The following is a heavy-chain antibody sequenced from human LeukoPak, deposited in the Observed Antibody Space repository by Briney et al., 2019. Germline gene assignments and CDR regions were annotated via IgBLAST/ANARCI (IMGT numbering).Heavy chain of an antibody. CDR3: ARFTPGYSYGVAYFDY. CDR1: GFTFSSYW. J-gene: IGHJ4*02. CDR2: IKQDGSEK. V-gene: IGHV3-7*01. D-gene: IGHD5-18*01. Sequence: GGSLRLSCAASGFTFSSYWMSWVRQAPGKGLEWVANIKQDGSEKYYVDSVKGRFTISRDNAKNSLYLQMNSLRAEDTAVYYCARFTPGYSYGVAYFDYWGQGTLVTVSS.